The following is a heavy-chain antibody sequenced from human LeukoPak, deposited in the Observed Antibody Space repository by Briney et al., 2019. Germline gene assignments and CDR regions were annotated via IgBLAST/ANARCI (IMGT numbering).Heavy chain of an antibody. CDR1: GGSISSSSYY. V-gene: IGHV4-39*01. D-gene: IGHD3-10*01. J-gene: IGHJ3*02. CDR3: ARRVMARRYGSGNYAFYI. Sequence: SETLSLTCTVSGGSISSSSYYWGWIRQPPGKGLEWIGSIYYSGSTYYNPSHKSRVTISVDTSKNQFSLRLSSVTAAASAVYYCARRVMARRYGSGNYAFYIWGQGTMVTVSS. CDR2: IYYSGST.